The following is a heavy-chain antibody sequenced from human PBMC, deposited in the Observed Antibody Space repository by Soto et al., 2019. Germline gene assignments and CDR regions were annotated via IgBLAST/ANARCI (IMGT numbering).Heavy chain of an antibody. CDR1: GFTFSGSA. V-gene: IGHV3-73*01. J-gene: IGHJ4*02. D-gene: IGHD4-17*01. CDR2: IRSKANSYAT. CDR3: TRLRNYGDYGVDYFDY. Sequence: GGSLRLSCAASGFTFSGSAMHWVRQASGKGLEWVGRIRSKANSYATAYAASVKGRFTISRDDSKNTAYLQMNSLKTEDTAVYYCTRLRNYGDYGVDYFDYWGQGTLVTVSS.